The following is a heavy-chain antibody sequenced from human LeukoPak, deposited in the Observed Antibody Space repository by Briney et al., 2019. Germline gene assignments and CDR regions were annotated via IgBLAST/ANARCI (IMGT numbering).Heavy chain of an antibody. Sequence: SETLSLTCTVSGGSISSSSYYWGWIRQPPGKGLEWIGSIYYSGSTYYSPSLKSRVTISVDTSKNQFSLKLSSVTAADTAVYYCARGILVPAAHYYFDYWGQGTLVTVSS. CDR2: IYYSGST. CDR1: GGSISSSSYY. V-gene: IGHV4-39*01. CDR3: ARGILVPAAHYYFDY. D-gene: IGHD2-2*01. J-gene: IGHJ4*02.